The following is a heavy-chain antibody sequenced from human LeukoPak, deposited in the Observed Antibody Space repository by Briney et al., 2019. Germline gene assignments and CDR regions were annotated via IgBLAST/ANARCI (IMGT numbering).Heavy chain of an antibody. CDR3: ARYVGGIAAAGTLNYFDY. CDR1: GFTFSSYA. CDR2: INHSGST. J-gene: IGHJ4*02. V-gene: IGHV4-34*01. D-gene: IGHD6-13*01. Sequence: GSLRLSCAASGFTFSSYAMSWVRQAPGKGLEWIGEINHSGSTNYNPSLKSRVTISVDTSKNQFSLKLSSVTAADTAVYYCARYVGGIAAAGTLNYFDYWGQGTLVTVSS.